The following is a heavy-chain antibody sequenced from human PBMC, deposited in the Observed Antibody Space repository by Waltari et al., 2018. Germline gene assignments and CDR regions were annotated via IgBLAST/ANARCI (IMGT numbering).Heavy chain of an antibody. V-gene: IGHV1-2*02. J-gene: IGHJ5*02. D-gene: IGHD1-1*01. CDR1: VYMFTENY. CDR3: TRDVESNWFGP. Sequence: QVHLVQSGAEVKRPGASVKVSCRASVYMFTENYIHGVRPAPGQGLEGMAWTRPLTGNNRYAQKFEGRVTVTRDTTLSTAYMEIINLRSDDTATFFCTRDVESNWFGPWGQGTLVVVSS. CDR2: TRPLTGNN.